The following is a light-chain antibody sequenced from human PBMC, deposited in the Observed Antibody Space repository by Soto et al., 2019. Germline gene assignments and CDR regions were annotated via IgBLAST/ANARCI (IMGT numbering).Light chain of an antibody. V-gene: IGKV3-11*01. J-gene: IGKJ5*01. CDR1: QSVSSY. CDR3: QKRNNWPPIT. CDR2: DAS. Sequence: EIVLTQSPATLSLSPGERATLSCRASQSVSSYLAWYQQKPGQAPRLLIYDASNRATGIPARFSGSGSGTDSTPPISSLEPEDFPVYSCQKRNNWPPITFGQGTRLEIK.